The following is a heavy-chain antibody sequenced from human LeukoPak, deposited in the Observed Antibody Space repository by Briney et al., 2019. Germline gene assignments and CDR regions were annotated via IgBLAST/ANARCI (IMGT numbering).Heavy chain of an antibody. CDR1: GGSISSYY. CDR2: IYYSGST. Sequence: SETLSLTCTVPGGSISSYYWSWIRQPPGKGLEWIGSIYYSGSTYYNPSLKSRVTISVDTSKNQFSLKLSSVTAADTAVYYCARLQGLRLRCFDYWGQGTLVTVSS. D-gene: IGHD5-12*01. J-gene: IGHJ4*02. V-gene: IGHV4-59*05. CDR3: ARLQGLRLRCFDY.